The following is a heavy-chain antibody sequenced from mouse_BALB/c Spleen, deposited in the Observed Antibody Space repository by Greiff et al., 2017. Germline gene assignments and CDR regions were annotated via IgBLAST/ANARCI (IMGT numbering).Heavy chain of an antibody. CDR2: IWGDGST. J-gene: IGHJ4*01. V-gene: IGHV2-6-7*01. D-gene: IGHD3-2*01. Sequence: QVQLQQSGPGLVAPSQSLSITCTVSGFSLTGYGVNWVRQPPGKGLEWLGMIWGDGSTDYNSALKSRLSISKDNSKSQVFLKMNSLQTDDTARYYCARERQLGLGAYAMDYWGQGTSVTVSS. CDR3: ARERQLGLGAYAMDY. CDR1: GFSLTGYG.